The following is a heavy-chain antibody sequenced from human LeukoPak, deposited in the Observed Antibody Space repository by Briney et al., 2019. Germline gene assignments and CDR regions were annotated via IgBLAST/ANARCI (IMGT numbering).Heavy chain of an antibody. CDR3: ARKGSQQLVPSGFDY. CDR1: GFTFSRYA. D-gene: IGHD6-13*01. Sequence: PGGSLRLSCAASGFTFSRYAMSWVRQAPGKGLEWVSSISSSSSYIYYADSVKGRFTISRDNAKNSLYLQMNSLRAEDTAVYYCARKGSQQLVPSGFDYWGQGTLVTVSS. J-gene: IGHJ4*02. CDR2: ISSSSSYI. V-gene: IGHV3-21*01.